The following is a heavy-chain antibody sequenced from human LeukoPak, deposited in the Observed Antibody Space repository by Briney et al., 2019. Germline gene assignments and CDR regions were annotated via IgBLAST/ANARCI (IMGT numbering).Heavy chain of an antibody. CDR2: LYYSGST. J-gene: IGHJ4*02. Sequence: PSETLSLTCAVYGGSFSGYYWGWIRQPPGKGLEWIGSLYYSGSTYYNPSLKSRVTISVDTSKNQFSLKLSSVTAADTSLYYCAQLRYYYFDYWGQGTLVTVSS. D-gene: IGHD5-18*01. CDR1: GGSFSGYY. V-gene: IGHV4-34*01. CDR3: AQLRYYYFDY.